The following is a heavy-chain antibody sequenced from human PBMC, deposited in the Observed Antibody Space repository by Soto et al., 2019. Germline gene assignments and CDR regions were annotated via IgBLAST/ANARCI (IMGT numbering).Heavy chain of an antibody. D-gene: IGHD1-1*01. J-gene: IGHJ4*02. CDR1: WFTFRNFA. CDR2: ISGSGRMT. V-gene: IGHV3-23*04. Sequence: EAQLVESGGCLVQPRGSLRLSCPASWFTFRNFAMTWVRQAPGKGLEWVSGISGSGRMTYYAQSVKGRFTVSRDNSKNSLYLQMDSLRAEDTAVYYCSKEAEESVNEPIPGDCWGQGTVVTVSS. CDR3: SKEAEESVNEPIPGDC.